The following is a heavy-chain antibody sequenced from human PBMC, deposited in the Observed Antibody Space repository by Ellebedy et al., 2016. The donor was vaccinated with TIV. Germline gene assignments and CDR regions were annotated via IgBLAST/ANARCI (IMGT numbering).Heavy chain of an antibody. V-gene: IGHV3-33*01. J-gene: IGHJ6*02. CDR2: IWFDGSNK. D-gene: IGHD3-10*01. Sequence: PGGSLRLSCAASGFTFNTYAMHWILQAPGKGLEWVAVIWFDGSNKCYADSVKGRFTISRDNSKNTLYLQMNSLRAEDTAVYYCARDMIRGMRDYGMDVWGQGTTVTVSS. CDR3: ARDMIRGMRDYGMDV. CDR1: GFTFNTYA.